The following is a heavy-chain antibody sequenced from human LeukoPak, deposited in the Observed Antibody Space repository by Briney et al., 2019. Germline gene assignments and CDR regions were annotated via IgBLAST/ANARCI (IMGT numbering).Heavy chain of an antibody. Sequence: GRSLRLSCAASGFTFSSYAMHWVRQAPGKGLEWVAVISYDGSNKYYADSVKGRFTISRDNSKNTLYLQMNSLRAEDTAVYYCARSLITAGSTRSALDYWGQGTLVTVSS. J-gene: IGHJ4*02. D-gene: IGHD6-13*01. CDR1: GFTFSSYA. V-gene: IGHV3-30-3*01. CDR3: ARSLITAGSTRSALDY. CDR2: ISYDGSNK.